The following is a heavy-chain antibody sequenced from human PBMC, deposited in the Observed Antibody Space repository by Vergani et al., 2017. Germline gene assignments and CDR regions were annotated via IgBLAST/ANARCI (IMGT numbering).Heavy chain of an antibody. D-gene: IGHD1-26*01. CDR2: IYHSGSA. CDR3: ARDKAWEILLFDY. J-gene: IGHJ4*02. CDR1: GGSISSAGYF. Sequence: QVQLQESGPGLVKPSQTLSLTCTVSGGSISSAGYFWSWIRQHPGKGLELIGYIYHSGSAYYNPSLESRVTMSVDTSKNQFSLNLNSVTASDTAVYYCARDKAWEILLFDYWGQGTMVTVSS. V-gene: IGHV4-31*03.